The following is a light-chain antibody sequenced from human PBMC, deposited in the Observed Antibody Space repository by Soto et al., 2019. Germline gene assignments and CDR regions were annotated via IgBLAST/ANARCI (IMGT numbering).Light chain of an antibody. CDR2: AAS. J-gene: IGKJ4*01. V-gene: IGKV3-15*01. CDR1: QSVSNN. CDR3: QQYNNWPPLT. Sequence: EIVMSQSPATLSVSPGERATLSCRASQSVSNNLAWYQQKPGQAPRLLIYAASTRATGIPPRFSCSGSATKFTLTISSLQSEDFAVYYCQQYNNWPPLTFGGGTKVEIK.